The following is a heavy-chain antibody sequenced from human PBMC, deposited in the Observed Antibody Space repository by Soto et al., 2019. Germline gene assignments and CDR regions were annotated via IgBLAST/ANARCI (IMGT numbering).Heavy chain of an antibody. D-gene: IGHD3-10*01. Sequence: GGSLRLSCAASGFTFSSYAMSGVRQAPGKGLEWVSTVGVSGATTYYTDSVKGRFTISRDNSNNTLFLQMHSLRAEDTAIYYCAKFRAGLGSQTDSWGQGTLVTVSS. J-gene: IGHJ4*02. CDR3: AKFRAGLGSQTDS. CDR2: VGVSGATT. V-gene: IGHV3-23*01. CDR1: GFTFSSYA.